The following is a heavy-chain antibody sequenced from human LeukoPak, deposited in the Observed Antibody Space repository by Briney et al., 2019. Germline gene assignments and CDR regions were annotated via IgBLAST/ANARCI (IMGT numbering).Heavy chain of an antibody. CDR1: GFAFSGYA. Sequence: GGSLRLSCSASGFAFSGYAMHWVRQAPGKGLQYVSAISPTGGSTYYADSVKGRFSISRDNSRNTLYLQMSSLRPEDTAVYYCVPKGTEGYWGQGTLVTVSS. CDR3: VPKGTEGY. J-gene: IGHJ4*02. V-gene: IGHV3-64D*06. CDR2: ISPTGGST.